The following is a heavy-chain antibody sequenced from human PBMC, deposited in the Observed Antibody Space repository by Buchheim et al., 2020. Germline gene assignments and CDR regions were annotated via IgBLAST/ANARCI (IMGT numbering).Heavy chain of an antibody. Sequence: QVQLVQSGAEVKKPGASVKVSCKASGYTFTGYYMHWVRQAPGQGLEWMGWINPNSGGTNYAQKFQGRVTMTRDTSIRTAYMELSRLRSDDTAVYYCARDLAVVVPAAMMSYYYYGMDVWGQGTT. CDR1: GYTFTGYY. CDR2: INPNSGGT. J-gene: IGHJ6*02. CDR3: ARDLAVVVPAAMMSYYYYGMDV. V-gene: IGHV1-2*02. D-gene: IGHD2-2*01.